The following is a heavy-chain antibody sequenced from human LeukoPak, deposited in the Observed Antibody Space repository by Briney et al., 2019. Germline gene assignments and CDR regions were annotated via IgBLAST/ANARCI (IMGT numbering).Heavy chain of an antibody. D-gene: IGHD3-10*01. CDR3: ARGKKRFGELWAEYYYYYYMDI. CDR2: FYHTGST. Sequence: SETLSLTCTVSNGSIDSNYWTWIRQPPGKGLEWIAYFYHTGSTNYNPSLKSRVTISIDTPKNQFSLNLSSLTPADTAVYYCARGKKRFGELWAEYYYYYYMDIWGKGTTVTVSS. J-gene: IGHJ6*03. V-gene: IGHV4-59*01. CDR1: NGSIDSNY.